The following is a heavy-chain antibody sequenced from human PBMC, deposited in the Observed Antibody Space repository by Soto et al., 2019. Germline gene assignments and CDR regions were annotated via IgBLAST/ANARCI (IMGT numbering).Heavy chain of an antibody. CDR2: INWNGDII. CDR1: GFTVEEYA. J-gene: IGHJ4*02. V-gene: IGHV3-9*01. D-gene: IGHD6-19*01. CDR3: AKGVAGEADYFDH. Sequence: DVQLVESGGGLEQPGRSLRLSRAVSGFTVEEYAMHWVRQVPGKGLECVSGINWNGDIIAYADSVKGRFTISRDNAKNSLNLQMNSLRAEDTALYYCAKGVAGEADYFDHWCQGTLVRVSA.